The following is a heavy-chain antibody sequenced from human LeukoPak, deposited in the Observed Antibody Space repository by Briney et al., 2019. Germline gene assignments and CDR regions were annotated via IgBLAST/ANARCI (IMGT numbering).Heavy chain of an antibody. V-gene: IGHV1-2*02. J-gene: IGHJ4*02. D-gene: IGHD3-22*01. CDR2: INPNSGGT. Sequence: ASVKVSCKASGYTFTGYYMHWVRQAPGQGLEWMGWINPNSGGTNYAQKFQGRVTMTRDTSISTAYMELSMLRSDDTAVYYCARPYYYDSSGYYYVRYWGQGTLVTVSS. CDR3: ARPYYYDSSGYYYVRY. CDR1: GYTFTGYY.